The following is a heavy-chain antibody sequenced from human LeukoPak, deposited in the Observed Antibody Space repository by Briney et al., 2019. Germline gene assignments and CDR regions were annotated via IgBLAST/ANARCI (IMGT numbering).Heavy chain of an antibody. CDR2: ISGSGGST. D-gene: IGHD4-17*01. Sequence: GGSLRLSCAASGFTFSSYAMSCVRQAPGKGLEWVSAISGSGGSTYYADSVKGRFTISRDNSKNTLYLQMNSLRAEDTAVYYCAKDSAGDYDHNFDYWGQGTLVTVSS. CDR3: AKDSAGDYDHNFDY. CDR1: GFTFSSYA. V-gene: IGHV3-23*01. J-gene: IGHJ4*02.